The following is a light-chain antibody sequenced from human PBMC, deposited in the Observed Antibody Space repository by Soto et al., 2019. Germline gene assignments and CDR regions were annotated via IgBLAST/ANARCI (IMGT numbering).Light chain of an antibody. CDR1: QSVHSSH. CDR3: PQYDSSPTT. CDR2: GAS. Sequence: VVTECRGTLSLSPGNRATLSCWASQSVHSSHLAWYQLRPGQPPRLLIYGASSRATGIPDRFSGSGSGTVFTLTISRLEPEDFAVYFCPQYDSSPTTFGQGTKVDIK. V-gene: IGKV3-20*01. J-gene: IGKJ1*01.